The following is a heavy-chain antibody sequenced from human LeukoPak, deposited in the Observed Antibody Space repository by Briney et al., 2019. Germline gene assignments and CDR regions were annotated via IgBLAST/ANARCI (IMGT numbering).Heavy chain of an antibody. V-gene: IGHV4-34*01. CDR1: GGSFSGYY. J-gene: IGHJ3*02. Sequence: PSETLSLTCAVYGGSFSGYYWSWIRQPPGKGLEWIGEINHSGSTNYNPSLKSRVTISVDTSKNQFSLKLSSVTAADTAVYHCARACYDSSGFDAFDIWGQGTMVTVSS. CDR3: ARACYDSSGFDAFDI. CDR2: INHSGST. D-gene: IGHD3-22*01.